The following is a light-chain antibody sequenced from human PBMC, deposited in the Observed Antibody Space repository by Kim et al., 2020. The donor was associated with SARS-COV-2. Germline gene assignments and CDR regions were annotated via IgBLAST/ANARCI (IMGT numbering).Light chain of an antibody. CDR1: SLRTYY. Sequence: SSELTQDPAVSVALGQTVSFTCQGDSLRTYYAGWYQQKPGQAPVLVIYGKNNRPSGIPDRFSGSRSGDTASLTITGAQAEDEADYYCNSRDSSGNLYVFGTGTKVTVL. CDR3: NSRDSSGNLYV. J-gene: IGLJ1*01. V-gene: IGLV3-19*01. CDR2: GKN.